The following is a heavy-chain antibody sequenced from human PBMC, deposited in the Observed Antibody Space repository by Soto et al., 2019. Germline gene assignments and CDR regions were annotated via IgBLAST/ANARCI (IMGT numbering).Heavy chain of an antibody. Sequence: QVQLVQSGAEVKKPGSSVKVSCKASGGTFSSYAISWVRQAPGQGLEWMGGIIPIFGTANYAQKFQGRVTITADESTSTAYMELSSLRSEDTAVYYCARSVATPNPQGPNWFDPWGQGTLVTVSS. CDR3: ARSVATPNPQGPNWFDP. D-gene: IGHD6-19*01. CDR2: IIPIFGTA. CDR1: GGTFSSYA. V-gene: IGHV1-69*01. J-gene: IGHJ5*02.